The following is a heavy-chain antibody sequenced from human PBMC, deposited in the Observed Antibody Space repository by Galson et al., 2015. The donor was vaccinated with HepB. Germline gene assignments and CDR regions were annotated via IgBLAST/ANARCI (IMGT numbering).Heavy chain of an antibody. D-gene: IGHD2-2*02. V-gene: IGHV3-11*06. CDR3: ARDPPLGVVVPAAIPLDV. Sequence: SLRLSCAASGFTFSDYYMSWIRQAPGKGLEWVSYISSSSSYTNYADSVKGRFTISRDNAKNSLYLQMNSLRAEDTAVYYCARDPPLGVVVPAAIPLDVWGKGTTVTVSS. CDR2: ISSSSSYT. CDR1: GFTFSDYY. J-gene: IGHJ6*04.